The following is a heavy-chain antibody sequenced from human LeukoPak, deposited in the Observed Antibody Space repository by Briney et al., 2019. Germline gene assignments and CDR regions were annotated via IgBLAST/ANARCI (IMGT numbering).Heavy chain of an antibody. Sequence: ASVKVYCKASGYTFTGYYMHWVRQAPGQGLEWMGWINPNSGGTNYAQKFQGWVTMTRDTSISTAYMELSRLRSDDTAVYYCARVRSSWYDLSDYGMDVWGQGTTVTVSS. CDR1: GYTFTGYY. V-gene: IGHV1-2*04. CDR2: INPNSGGT. J-gene: IGHJ6*02. D-gene: IGHD6-13*01. CDR3: ARVRSSWYDLSDYGMDV.